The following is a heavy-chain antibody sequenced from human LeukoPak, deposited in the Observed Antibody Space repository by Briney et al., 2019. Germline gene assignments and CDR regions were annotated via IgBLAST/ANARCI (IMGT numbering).Heavy chain of an antibody. CDR3: TRESQTYGAPDY. J-gene: IGHJ4*02. V-gene: IGHV3-33*05. Sequence: PGGSLRLSCAASGSTFNTYAMHWVRQAPGKGLEWVALISFDGKNKYYVDSVKGRFTISRDSSKNTLYLQMSSLRADDTAVYYCTRESQTYGAPDYWGQGTLVTVSS. CDR1: GSTFNTYA. D-gene: IGHD4-17*01. CDR2: ISFDGKNK.